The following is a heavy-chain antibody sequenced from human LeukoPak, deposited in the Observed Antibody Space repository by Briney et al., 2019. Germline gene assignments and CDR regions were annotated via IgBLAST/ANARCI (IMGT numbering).Heavy chain of an antibody. J-gene: IGHJ6*03. CDR1: GYTFTSYD. CDR2: MNPNSGNT. D-gene: IGHD3-16*01. V-gene: IGHV1-8*01. Sequence: ASVKVSCKASGYTFTSYDINWVRQATGQGREWMGWMNPNSGNTGYAQKFQGRVTMTRNTSISTAYMELSSLRSEDTAVYDCARDMTATYSYYMDVWGKGTTVTVSS. CDR3: ARDMTATYSYYMDV.